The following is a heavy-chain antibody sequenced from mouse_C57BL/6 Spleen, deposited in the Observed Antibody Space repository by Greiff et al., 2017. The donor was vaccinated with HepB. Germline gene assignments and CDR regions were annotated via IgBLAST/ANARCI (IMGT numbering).Heavy chain of an antibody. D-gene: IGHD3-2*02. J-gene: IGHJ2*01. CDR3: ARGDSSGYPYYFDY. CDR2: IYPSDSET. CDR1: GYTFTSYW. V-gene: IGHV1-61*01. Sequence: VKLQESGAELVRPGSSVKLSCKASGYTFTSYWMDWVKQRPGQGLEWIGNIYPSDSETHYNQKFKDKATLTVDKSSSTAYMQLSSLTSEDSAVYYCARGDSSGYPYYFDYWGQGTTLTVSS.